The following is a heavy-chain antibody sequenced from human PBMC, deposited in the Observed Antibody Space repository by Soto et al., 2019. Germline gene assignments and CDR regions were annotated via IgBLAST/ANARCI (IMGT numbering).Heavy chain of an antibody. CDR2: ISAYNGNT. J-gene: IGHJ5*02. D-gene: IGHD2-8*01. CDR3: ARVNGYCTNGVCPNWFAP. CDR1: GYTFTSYG. V-gene: IGHV1-18*01. Sequence: ASVKVSCKASGYTFTSYGISWVRQAPGQGLEWMGWISAYNGNTNYAQKLQGRVTMTTDTSTSTAYMELRSLRSDDTAVYYCARVNGYCTNGVCPNWFAPWGQGTLVTVSA.